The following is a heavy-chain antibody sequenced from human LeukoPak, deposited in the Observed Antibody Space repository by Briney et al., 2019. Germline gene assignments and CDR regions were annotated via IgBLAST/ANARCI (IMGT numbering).Heavy chain of an antibody. V-gene: IGHV4-59*11. D-gene: IGHD4-23*01. CDR3: ARVPSSGGWFDP. J-gene: IGHJ5*02. CDR2: IYYSGST. Sequence: SETLSLTCTVSGGSISSHYWSWIRQPPGKGLEWIGYIYYSGSTNYNPSVKSRVTISVDTSKNQFSLKLSSVTAADTAVYYCARVPSSGGWFDPWGQGTLVTVSS. CDR1: GGSISSHY.